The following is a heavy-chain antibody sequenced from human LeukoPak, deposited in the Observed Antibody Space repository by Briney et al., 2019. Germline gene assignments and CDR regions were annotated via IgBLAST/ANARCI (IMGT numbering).Heavy chain of an antibody. D-gene: IGHD3-10*01. J-gene: IGHJ3*02. Sequence: GGSLRLSCAASGFTFSSYDMTWVRQAPGRGLEWVSSIRPSGDNTYYGDSVKGRFTISRDNSKNTVYLQMNSLRAEDTAVYYCPKIGEVKAFHIWAQGTMVTVSS. V-gene: IGHV3-23*01. CDR2: IRPSGDNT. CDR3: PKIGEVKAFHI. CDR1: GFTFSSYD.